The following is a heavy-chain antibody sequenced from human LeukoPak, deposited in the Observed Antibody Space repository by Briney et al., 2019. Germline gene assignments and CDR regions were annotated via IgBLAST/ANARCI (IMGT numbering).Heavy chain of an antibody. Sequence: SEALSLTCTVSGGSINNYFWYWIRQPPGKGLEWIGYTSHSGGTNYNPSLKSRVTMSLDTSKNQFSLNLGSVTAADTAVYYCARRPAARLTFDYWGQGTLVTVSS. CDR2: TSHSGGT. V-gene: IGHV4-59*01. D-gene: IGHD2-2*01. CDR1: GGSINNYF. J-gene: IGHJ4*02. CDR3: ARRPAARLTFDY.